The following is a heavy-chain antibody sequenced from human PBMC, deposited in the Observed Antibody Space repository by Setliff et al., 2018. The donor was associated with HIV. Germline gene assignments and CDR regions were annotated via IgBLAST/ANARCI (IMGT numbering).Heavy chain of an antibody. V-gene: IGHV3-23*01. CDR2: ISGSGGNT. D-gene: IGHD6-13*01. CDR3: AKVRSESAAAAGNY. J-gene: IGHJ4*02. Sequence: GGSLRLSCAASGLTLSNYWMSWVRQAPGTGLEWVSVISGSGGNTYYADSVKGRFTISRDNSKNTLYLQMNSLRPDDTAVYYCAKVRSESAAAAGNYWGQGALVTVSS. CDR1: GLTLSNYW.